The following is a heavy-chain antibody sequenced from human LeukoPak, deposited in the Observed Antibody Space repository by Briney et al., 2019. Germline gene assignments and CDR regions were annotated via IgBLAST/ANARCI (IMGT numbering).Heavy chain of an antibody. CDR3: ARAFIVAAGLDY. V-gene: IGHV4-30-4*02. CDR2: IYYSGST. CDR1: GGSISSGDYY. Sequence: SETLSLTCTVSGGSISSGDYYWSWIRQPPGKGLEWIGYIYYSGSTYYNPSLRSRVTISVDTSKNQFSLKLSSVTAADTAVYYCARAFIVAAGLDYWGQGTLVTVSS. J-gene: IGHJ4*02. D-gene: IGHD6-13*01.